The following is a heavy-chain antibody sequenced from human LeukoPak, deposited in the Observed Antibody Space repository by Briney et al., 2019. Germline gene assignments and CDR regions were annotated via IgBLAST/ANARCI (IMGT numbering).Heavy chain of an antibody. V-gene: IGHV1-2*02. D-gene: IGHD2-8*01. CDR2: INPNSGGT. Sequence: GASVKVSCKASGYTFTSYYMHWVRQAPGQGLEWMGWINPNSGGTNYAQKFQGRVTITADKSTSTAYMELSSLRSGDTAVYYCARATGDAIPYNWFDPWGQGTLVTVSS. CDR3: ARATGDAIPYNWFDP. J-gene: IGHJ5*02. CDR1: GYTFTSYY.